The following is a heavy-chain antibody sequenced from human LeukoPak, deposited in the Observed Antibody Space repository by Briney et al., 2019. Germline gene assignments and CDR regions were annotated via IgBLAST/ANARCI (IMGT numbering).Heavy chain of an antibody. J-gene: IGHJ4*02. CDR2: IYYSGST. Sequence: SETLSLTCTVSGGSISSSSYYWGWIRQPPGKGLEWIGSIYYSGSTYYNPSLKSRVTISVDTSKNQFSLKLSSVTAADTAVYYCARREGYRFVGYSYGYPFDYWGQGTLVTVSS. D-gene: IGHD5-18*01. CDR1: GGSISSSSYY. CDR3: ARREGYRFVGYSYGYPFDY. V-gene: IGHV4-39*01.